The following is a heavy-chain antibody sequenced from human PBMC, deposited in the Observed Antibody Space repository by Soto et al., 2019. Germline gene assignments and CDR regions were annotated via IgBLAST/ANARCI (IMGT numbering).Heavy chain of an antibody. J-gene: IGHJ5*02. CDR1: GFSFTGYY. Sequence: ASVKVSCKASGFSFTGYYIHSLCQAPGQGLEWMGWINAHSGGTEYAQKFQGRVTLTRDTSIATAYLTLTSLTSDDTALYYCAKDLTRQLAYWLDPWGQGTQVTVSS. CDR3: AKDLTRQLAYWLDP. V-gene: IGHV1-2*02. D-gene: IGHD6-6*01. CDR2: INAHSGGT.